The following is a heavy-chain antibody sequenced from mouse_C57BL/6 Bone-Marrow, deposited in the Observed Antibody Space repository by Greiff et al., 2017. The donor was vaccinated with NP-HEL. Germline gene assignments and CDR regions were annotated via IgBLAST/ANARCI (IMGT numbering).Heavy chain of an antibody. CDR2: ISSGGSYT. CDR1: GFTFSSYG. J-gene: IGHJ4*01. V-gene: IGHV5-6*01. D-gene: IGHD1-1*01. CDR3: ARPLHYYGSSPYYAMDY. Sequence: EVKLMESGGDLVKPGGSLKLSCAASGFTFSSYGMSWVRQTPDKRLEWVATISSGGSYTYYPDSVKGRFTISRDNAKNTLYLQMSSLKSEDTAMYYCARPLHYYGSSPYYAMDYWGQGTSVTVSS.